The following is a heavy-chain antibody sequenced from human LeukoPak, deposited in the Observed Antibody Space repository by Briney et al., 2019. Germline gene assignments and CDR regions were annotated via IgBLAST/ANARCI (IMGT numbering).Heavy chain of an antibody. J-gene: IGHJ3*02. CDR3: ARVTHRKAFDI. CDR2: INPSGGST. V-gene: IGHV1-46*01. Sequence: ASVTVSCKASGYTFTSYYMHWVRQAPGQGLEWMGIINPSGGSTSYAQKFQGRVTMTRDTSTSTVYMELSSLRSEDTAVYYCARVTHRKAFDIWGQGTMVTVSS. CDR1: GYTFTSYY.